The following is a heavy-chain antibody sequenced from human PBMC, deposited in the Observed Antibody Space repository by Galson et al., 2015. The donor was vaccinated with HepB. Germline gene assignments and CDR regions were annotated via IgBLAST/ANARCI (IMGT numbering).Heavy chain of an antibody. CDR3: AREGLSEQDYGDRDY. CDR1: GGSISSSSYY. V-gene: IGHV4-39*07. Sequence: ETLSLTCTVSGGSISSSSYYWGWIRQPPGKGLEWIGSIYYSGSTYYNPSLKSRVTISVDTSKNQFSLKLSSVTAADTAVYYCAREGLSEQDYGDRDYWGQGTLVTVSS. CDR2: IYYSGST. D-gene: IGHD4-17*01. J-gene: IGHJ4*02.